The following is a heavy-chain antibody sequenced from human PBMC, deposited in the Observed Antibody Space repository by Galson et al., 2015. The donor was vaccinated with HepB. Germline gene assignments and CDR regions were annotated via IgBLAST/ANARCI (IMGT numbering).Heavy chain of an antibody. Sequence: SLRLSCAASGFTFSSYAMHWVRQAPGKGLEWVAVISYDGSNKYYADSVKGRFTISRDNSKNTLYLQMNSLRAEDTAVYYCARKRGALGYWGQGTLVTVSS. CDR2: ISYDGSNK. CDR3: ARKRGALGY. CDR1: GFTFSSYA. V-gene: IGHV3-30-3*01. D-gene: IGHD3-16*01. J-gene: IGHJ4*02.